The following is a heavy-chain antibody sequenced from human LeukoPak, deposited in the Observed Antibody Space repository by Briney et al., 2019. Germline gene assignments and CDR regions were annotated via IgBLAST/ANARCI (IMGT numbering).Heavy chain of an antibody. J-gene: IGHJ4*02. D-gene: IGHD6-19*01. CDR2: ISSGGSSI. CDR3: ASQPYNSGWFDY. V-gene: IGHV3-48*04. CDR1: GFTFSDYS. Sequence: GGSLGLSCEVSGFTFSDYSMHWVRRTPGQGLEWISFISSGGSSIYYADSLRGRFTISRDNAKNSLYLQMNGLRAEDTATYYCASQPYNSGWFDYWGPGTLVTVSS.